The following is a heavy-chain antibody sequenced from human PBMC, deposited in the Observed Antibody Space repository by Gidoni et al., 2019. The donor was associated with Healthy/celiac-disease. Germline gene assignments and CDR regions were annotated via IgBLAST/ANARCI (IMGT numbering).Heavy chain of an antibody. V-gene: IGHV3-23*01. J-gene: IGHJ4*02. CDR3: AKGSTPRLGSSWYFFDY. CDR1: GFTFSSYA. D-gene: IGHD6-13*01. Sequence: EVQLLESGGGLVQPGGSLRLACAASGFTFSSYAMSWVRQAPGKGLEWVSAISGSGGSTYYADSVKGRFTISRDNSKNTLYLQMNSLRAEDTAVYYCAKGSTPRLGSSWYFFDYWGQGTLVTVSS. CDR2: ISGSGGST.